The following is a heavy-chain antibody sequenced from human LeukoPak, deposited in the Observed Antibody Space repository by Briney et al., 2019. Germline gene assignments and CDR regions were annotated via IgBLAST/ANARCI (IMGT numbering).Heavy chain of an antibody. J-gene: IGHJ4*02. CDR2: IYHSGST. D-gene: IGHD3-10*01. CDR3: ARDAKYYYGSRTYFFFEY. V-gene: IGHV4-38-2*02. CDR1: GYSISSGYY. Sequence: SETLSLTCTVSGYSISSGYYWGWIRQPPGKGLEWIGSIYHSGSTSYNPSLKSRVTISVDTSKNQFSLKLSSVTAADTAIYYCARDAKYYYGSRTYFFFEYWGQGTLLTVSS.